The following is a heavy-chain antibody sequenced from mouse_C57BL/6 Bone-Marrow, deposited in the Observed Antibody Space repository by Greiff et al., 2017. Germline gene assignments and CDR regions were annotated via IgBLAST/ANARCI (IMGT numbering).Heavy chain of an antibody. D-gene: IGHD1-1*01. J-gene: IGHJ3*01. CDR1: GYTFTSYA. CDR2: IYPRVVST. Sequence: VKLQESGPELVKPGASVKLSCKASGYTFTSYAINWVKQRPGRGLDWIGWIYPRVVSTKYNEKFKGKATLTVAPYSSTAYMELHSLTSEDSAVYFCARPLYYYCSSYSWFAYWGQGTLVTVSA. V-gene: IGHV1-85*01. CDR3: ARPLYYYCSSYSWFAY.